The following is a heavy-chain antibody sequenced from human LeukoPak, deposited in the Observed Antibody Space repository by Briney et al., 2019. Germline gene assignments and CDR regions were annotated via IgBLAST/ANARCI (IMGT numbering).Heavy chain of an antibody. CDR1: GYTFTGYY. D-gene: IGHD3-22*01. CDR3: ARDQNYFGSSSSGYYGIDC. Sequence: ASVRVSCKASGYTFTGYYMHWVRQAPGQGLEWMGWINPNNGGTNYAQKFQDRVTMTRDTSISTAYMELNRLRSDDTAVYYCARDQNYFGSSSSGYYGIDCWGQGTLVTVSS. V-gene: IGHV1-2*02. J-gene: IGHJ4*02. CDR2: INPNNGGT.